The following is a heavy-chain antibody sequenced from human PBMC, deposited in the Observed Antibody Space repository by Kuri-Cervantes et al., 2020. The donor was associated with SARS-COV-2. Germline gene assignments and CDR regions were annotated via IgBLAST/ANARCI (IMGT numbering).Heavy chain of an antibody. Sequence: ASVKVSCKASGSTFSSYAIGWVRQAPGQGLEWMGIINPSVGLSTNYAQKFQDRVTMTRDTSTSTVYMELRSLRSDDTAVYYCARRGVGGWTDYYYYGMDVWGQGTTVTGYS. CDR3: ARRGVGGWTDYYYYGMDV. CDR1: GSTFSSYA. D-gene: IGHD6-19*01. CDR2: INPSVGLST. J-gene: IGHJ6*02. V-gene: IGHV1-46*01.